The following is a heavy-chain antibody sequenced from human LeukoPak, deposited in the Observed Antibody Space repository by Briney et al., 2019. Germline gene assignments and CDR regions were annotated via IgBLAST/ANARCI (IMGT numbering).Heavy chain of an antibody. J-gene: IGHJ4*02. CDR3: ALTGPPRYSYGLEFSDY. D-gene: IGHD5-18*01. V-gene: IGHV1-69*06. Sequence: ASVKVSCKASGGTFSSYAISWVRQAPGQGLEWMGGIIPIFGTANYAQKFQGRVTITADKSTSTAYMELSSLRSEDTAVYYCALTGPPRYSYGLEFSDYWGQGTLVTVSS. CDR2: IIPIFGTA. CDR1: GGTFSSYA.